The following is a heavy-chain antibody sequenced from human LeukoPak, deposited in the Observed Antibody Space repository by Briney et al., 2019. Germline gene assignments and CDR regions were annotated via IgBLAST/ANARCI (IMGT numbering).Heavy chain of an antibody. CDR1: GGSISSYY. CDR2: IYHSGST. J-gene: IGHJ4*02. D-gene: IGHD4-23*01. CDR3: ARDRRDYGGNSDFDY. Sequence: SETLSLTCTISGGSISSYYWSWIRQPPGKVLEWIGSIYHSGSTYYNPSLKSRVTISVDTSKNQFSLKLSSVTAADTAVYYCARDRRDYGGNSDFDYWGQGTLVTVSS. V-gene: IGHV4-59*12.